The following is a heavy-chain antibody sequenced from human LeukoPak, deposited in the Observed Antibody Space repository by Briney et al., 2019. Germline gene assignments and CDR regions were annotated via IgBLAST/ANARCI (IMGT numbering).Heavy chain of an antibody. CDR1: GCTFSTYA. CDR2: ISDGGTST. CDR3: AKGRRWELPFDF. V-gene: IGHV3-23*01. Sequence: TGGSLRLSCAASGCTFSTYAMSWVRQAPGKGLEWVSAISDGGTSTYYTGSVKGRFTISRDNSKNTLYLQMNSLRAEDTAVYYCAKGRRWELPFDFWGQGTLVAVSS. J-gene: IGHJ4*02. D-gene: IGHD1-26*01.